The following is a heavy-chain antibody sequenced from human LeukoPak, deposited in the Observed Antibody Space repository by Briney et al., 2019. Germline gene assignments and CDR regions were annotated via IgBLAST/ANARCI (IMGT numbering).Heavy chain of an antibody. D-gene: IGHD3-10*01. CDR2: IYPGDSDT. CDR1: GYIFTTYW. CDR3: ARQETYYGSGTTN. J-gene: IGHJ4*02. V-gene: IGHV5-51*01. Sequence: GESLKISCKGSGYIFTTYWIGWVRQMPGKGLEWMGIIYPGDSDTRYSPSFQGQVTISADKSINTAYLQWSSLKASDTAMYYCARQETYYGSGTTNWGQGTLVTVSS.